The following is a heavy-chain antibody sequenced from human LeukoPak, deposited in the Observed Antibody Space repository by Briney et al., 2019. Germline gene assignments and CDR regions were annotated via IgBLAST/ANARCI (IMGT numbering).Heavy chain of an antibody. CDR2: ISANDGSA. Sequence: PGGSLRLSCAASGFTFSSYAMSWVRQAPGKGLEWVSSISANDGSAYYADSVKGRFIISRDNSKNTLYLQMNSLRAGDTAVYYCAKAGSGWYAPYWGQGTLVTVSS. CDR1: GFTFSSYA. J-gene: IGHJ4*02. D-gene: IGHD6-19*01. V-gene: IGHV3-23*01. CDR3: AKAGSGWYAPY.